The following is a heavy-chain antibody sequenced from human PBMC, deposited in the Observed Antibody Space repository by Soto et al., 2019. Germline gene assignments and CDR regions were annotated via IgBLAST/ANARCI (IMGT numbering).Heavy chain of an antibody. V-gene: IGHV4-34*01. Sequence: QVQLQQWGAGLLKPSETLSLTCAVYGGSFSGYYWSWIRQPPGKGLEWIGEINHSGSTNYNPSLKSRVTISVDTSKNQFSLKLSSVTAADTAVYYCARVGRGGYSPSSWYYYYYYGMDVWGQGTTVTVSS. CDR2: INHSGST. J-gene: IGHJ6*02. CDR1: GGSFSGYY. CDR3: ARVGRGGYSPSSWYYYYYYGMDV. D-gene: IGHD5-18*01.